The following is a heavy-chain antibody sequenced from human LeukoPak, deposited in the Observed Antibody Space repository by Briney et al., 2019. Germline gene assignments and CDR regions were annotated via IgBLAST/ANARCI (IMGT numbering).Heavy chain of an antibody. CDR2: ISSSSTCI. V-gene: IGHV3-21*01. CDR3: ARTRITVTTRSWDY. CDR1: GFTFSTYN. D-gene: IGHD4-17*01. Sequence: GGSLRLSCATSGFTFSTYNMNWVRQAPGKGLEWVSSISSSSTCIYYADSVKGRFTISRDNAKNSLYLQINSLRAEDTAVYYCARTRITVTTRSWDYWGQGTLVTVSS. J-gene: IGHJ4*02.